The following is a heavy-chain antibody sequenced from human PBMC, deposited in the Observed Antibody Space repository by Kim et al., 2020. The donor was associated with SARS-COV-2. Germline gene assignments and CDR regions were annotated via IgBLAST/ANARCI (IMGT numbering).Heavy chain of an antibody. V-gene: IGHV1-8*01. D-gene: IGHD6-13*01. CDR3: ARGFRAAAGPFYYYYYMDV. J-gene: IGHJ6*03. Sequence: ASVKVSCKASGYTFTSYDINWVRQATGQGLEWMGWMNPNSGNTGYAQKFQGRVTMTRNTSISTAYMELSSLRSEDTAVYYCARGFRAAAGPFYYYYYMDVGVKGTTVTVSS. CDR1: GYTFTSYD. CDR2: MNPNSGNT.